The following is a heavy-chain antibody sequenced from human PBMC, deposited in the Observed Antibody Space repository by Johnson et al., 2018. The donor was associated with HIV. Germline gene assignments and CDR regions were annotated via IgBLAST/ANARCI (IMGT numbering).Heavy chain of an antibody. CDR2: INWNGVRT. V-gene: IGHV3-20*04. CDR3: ARGGLGYQNIHDPLDI. D-gene: IGHD3-16*02. J-gene: IGHJ3*02. CDR1: GFSFSSYD. Sequence: VQLVESGGGLVQPGGSLRLSCAASGFSFSSYDMHWVRQATGKNLEWVSGINWNGVRTGYLDSMEGRFTISRDNAKNSLYLQMNSLRVEDTALYYCARGGLGYQNIHDPLDIWGQGTMVTVSS.